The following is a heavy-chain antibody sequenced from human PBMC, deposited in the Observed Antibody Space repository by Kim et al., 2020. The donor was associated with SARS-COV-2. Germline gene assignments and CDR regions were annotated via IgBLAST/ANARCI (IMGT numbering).Heavy chain of an antibody. V-gene: IGHV1-18*01. J-gene: IGHJ4*02. Sequence: ASVKVSCKASGYTFTSYGFSWVRQARGQGLEWIGWISGYNGDTNYAQNFQGRVAMTTDTSTSTAYMELKSLRSDDTAVYYCARERGYDSSGYYYEAFDYWGQGTLVTVSS. CDR3: ARERGYDSSGYYYEAFDY. CDR2: ISGYNGDT. CDR1: GYTFTSYG. D-gene: IGHD3-22*01.